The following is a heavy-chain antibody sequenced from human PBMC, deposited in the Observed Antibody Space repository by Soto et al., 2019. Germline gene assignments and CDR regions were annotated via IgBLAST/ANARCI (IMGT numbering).Heavy chain of an antibody. D-gene: IGHD3-22*01. CDR2: INHRGTT. CDR1: GGSFSDYY. Sequence: SETLSLTCAVYGGSFSDYYWSWIRQPPGKGLEWIGEINHRGTTNYNPSLRSRVIISLDTSKNQFSLKLSSVTAADTALYYCARVKYEVVWFFMEFSGMDVWGQGTTVTVSS. CDR3: ARVKYEVVWFFMEFSGMDV. J-gene: IGHJ6*02. V-gene: IGHV4-34*01.